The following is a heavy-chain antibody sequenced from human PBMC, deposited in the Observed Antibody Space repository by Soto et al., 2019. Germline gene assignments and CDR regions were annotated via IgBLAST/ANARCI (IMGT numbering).Heavy chain of an antibody. CDR1: GGSISSGDYY. D-gene: IGHD1-1*01. CDR2: IYYSGST. Sequence: PSETLSLTCTVSGGSISSGDYYWSWIRQPPEKGLEWIGYIYYSGSTYYNPSLKSRVTISVDTSKNQFSLKLSSVTAADTAVYYCARGGNGNVFDYWGQGTLVTVSS. J-gene: IGHJ4*02. CDR3: ARGGNGNVFDY. V-gene: IGHV4-30-4*01.